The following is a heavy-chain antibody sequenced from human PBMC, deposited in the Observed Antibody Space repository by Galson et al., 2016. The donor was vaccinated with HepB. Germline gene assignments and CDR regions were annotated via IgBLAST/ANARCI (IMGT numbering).Heavy chain of an antibody. Sequence: TLSLTCTVSGGSISSGGYYWTWIRQYPGKGLEWIGYIYTSGNTYYNPSLKSQFTISIDTSKNQFTLKLSSVTAADTAVYYCAREGDCSDGSCYSMGGPHFWYFDLWGRGTPVTVSS. CDR3: AREGDCSDGSCYSMGGPHFWYFDL. D-gene: IGHD2-15*01. V-gene: IGHV4-31*01. CDR2: IYTSGNT. CDR1: GGSISSGGYY. J-gene: IGHJ2*01.